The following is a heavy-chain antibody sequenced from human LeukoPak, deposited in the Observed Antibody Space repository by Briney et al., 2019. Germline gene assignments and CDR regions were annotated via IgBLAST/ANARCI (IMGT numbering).Heavy chain of an antibody. CDR2: IYYSGST. D-gene: IGHD2-15*01. CDR1: GGSISSYY. CDR3: ARGVCSGGSCRNWCDP. Sequence: SETLSLTCTVSGGSISSYYWSWIRQPPGKGLEWIGYIYYSGSTNYNPSLKSRVTISVDTSKNQFSLKLSSVTAADTAVYYCARGVCSGGSCRNWCDPWGQGTLVTVSS. J-gene: IGHJ5*02. V-gene: IGHV4-59*01.